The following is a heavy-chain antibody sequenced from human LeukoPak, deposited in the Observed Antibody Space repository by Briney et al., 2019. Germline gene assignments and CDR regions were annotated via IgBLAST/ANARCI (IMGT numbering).Heavy chain of an antibody. J-gene: IGHJ6*03. CDR1: GCTFSSYW. CDR2: IKQDGSEK. Sequence: GGSLRLSCAASGCTFSSYWMSWVRQAPGKGLEWVANIKQDGSEKYYVDSVKGRFTISRDNAKNSLYLQMNSLRAEDTAVYYCARGGYSRPNYYYYMDVWGKGTTVTVSS. D-gene: IGHD6-13*01. CDR3: ARGGYSRPNYYYYMDV. V-gene: IGHV3-7*01.